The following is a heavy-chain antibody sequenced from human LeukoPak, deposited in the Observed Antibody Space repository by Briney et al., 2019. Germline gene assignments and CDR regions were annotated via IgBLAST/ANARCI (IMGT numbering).Heavy chain of an antibody. CDR3: ARLRCGGDCYSPDAFDI. D-gene: IGHD2-21*02. V-gene: IGHV1-18*01. CDR2: ISAYNGNT. CDR1: GYTFTSYG. J-gene: IGHJ3*02. Sequence: ASVKVSCKASGYTFTSYGISWVRQAPGQGLEWMGWISAYNGNTNYPQKFQGRVTMTRDTSISTAYMELSRLRSDDTAVYYCARLRCGGDCYSPDAFDIWGQGTMVTVSS.